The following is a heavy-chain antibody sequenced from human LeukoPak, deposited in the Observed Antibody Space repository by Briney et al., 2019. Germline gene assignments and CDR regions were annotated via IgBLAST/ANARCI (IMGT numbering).Heavy chain of an antibody. CDR1: GGSISSYY. CDR2: IYYRGST. Sequence: PSETLSLTCTVSGGSISSYYWSWIRQPPGKGLEWIGYIYYRGSTNYNPSLKSRVTISVDTSKNQFSLKLSSVTAADTAVYYCARDEMGDSSGYFDYWGQGTLVTVSS. J-gene: IGHJ4*02. D-gene: IGHD3-22*01. CDR3: ARDEMGDSSGYFDY. V-gene: IGHV4-59*01.